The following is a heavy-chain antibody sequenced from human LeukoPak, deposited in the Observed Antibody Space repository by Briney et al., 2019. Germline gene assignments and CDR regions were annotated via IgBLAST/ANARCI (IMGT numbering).Heavy chain of an antibody. D-gene: IGHD3-3*01. CDR1: GFTFSSYG. V-gene: IGHV3-30*18. CDR2: ISYDGSNK. CDR3: AKDKALRFLEWLDY. J-gene: IGHJ4*02. Sequence: GGSLRLSCAASGFTFSSYGMHWVRQAPRKGLEWVAVISYDGSNKYYADSVKGRFTISRDNSKNTLYLQMNSLRAEDTAVYYCAKDKALRFLEWLDYWGQGTLVTVSS.